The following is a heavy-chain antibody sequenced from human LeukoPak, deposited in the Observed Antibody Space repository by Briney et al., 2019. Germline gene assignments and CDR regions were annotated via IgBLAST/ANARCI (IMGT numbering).Heavy chain of an antibody. D-gene: IGHD6-19*01. CDR1: GFTFSSYW. Sequence: GGSLRLSCAASGFTFSSYWMTWVRQAPGKGLEWVANIKQDGSERNYVDSVKGRFTISRDNAKNSLYLQMNTLRDEDTAVYYCATGAGCGYWGQGTLVSVSS. CDR3: ATGAGCGY. CDR2: IKQDGSER. J-gene: IGHJ4*02. V-gene: IGHV3-7*03.